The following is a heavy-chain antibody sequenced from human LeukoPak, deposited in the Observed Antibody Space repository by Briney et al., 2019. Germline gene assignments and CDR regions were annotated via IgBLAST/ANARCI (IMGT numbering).Heavy chain of an antibody. CDR2: INHSGST. V-gene: IGHV4-34*01. CDR3: ARGLVRGLRTTNWFDP. J-gene: IGHJ5*02. Sequence: KPSETLSLTCAVYGGSFSGYYWSWIRQPPGKGLEWIGEINHSGSTNYNPSLKSRVTISVDTSKNQFSLKLSSVIAADTAVYYCARGLVRGLRTTNWFDPWGQGTLVTVSS. CDR1: GGSFSGYY. D-gene: IGHD3-10*01.